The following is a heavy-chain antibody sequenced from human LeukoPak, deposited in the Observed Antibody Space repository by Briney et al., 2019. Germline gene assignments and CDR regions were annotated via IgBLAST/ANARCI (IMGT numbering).Heavy chain of an antibody. V-gene: IGHV3-53*01. J-gene: IGHJ6*02. Sequence: GGSLRLSCAASGFTVSSNYMSWVRQAQGKGLEWVSVIYSGGSTYYADSVKGRFTISRDNSKNPLYLQMNSLRAEDTAVYYCARDRVDTVNDYYYGMDVWGQGTTVTVSS. D-gene: IGHD5-18*01. CDR3: ARDRVDTVNDYYYGMDV. CDR1: GFTVSSNY. CDR2: IYSGGST.